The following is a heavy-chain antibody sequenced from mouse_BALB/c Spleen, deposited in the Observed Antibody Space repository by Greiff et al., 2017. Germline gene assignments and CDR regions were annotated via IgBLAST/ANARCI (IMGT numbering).Heavy chain of an antibody. CDR3: ARSGSPYAMDY. V-gene: IGHV5-17*02. CDR1: GFTFSSFG. CDR2: ISSGSSTL. Sequence: EVKVVESGGGLVQPGGSRKLSCAASGFTFSSFGMHWVRQAPEKGLEWVAYISSGSSTLYYADTVKGRFTISRDNPKNTLFLQMTRLRSEDTAMYYCARSGSPYAMDYWGQGTSVTVSS. D-gene: IGHD1-1*01. J-gene: IGHJ4*01.